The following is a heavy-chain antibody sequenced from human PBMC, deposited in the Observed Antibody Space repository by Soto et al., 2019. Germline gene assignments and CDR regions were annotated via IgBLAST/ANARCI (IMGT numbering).Heavy chain of an antibody. Sequence: QVQLQESGPGLVKPSETLSLTCTVSGGSISSYYWSWIRQPPGKGLEWIGYIYYSGSTNYNPSLKSRVTISVDTSKNQFSLKLSSATAADTAVYYCARAPDPGNYYYYYMDVWGKGTTVTVSS. CDR1: GGSISSYY. V-gene: IGHV4-59*01. CDR2: IYYSGST. CDR3: ARAPDPGNYYYYYMDV. J-gene: IGHJ6*03.